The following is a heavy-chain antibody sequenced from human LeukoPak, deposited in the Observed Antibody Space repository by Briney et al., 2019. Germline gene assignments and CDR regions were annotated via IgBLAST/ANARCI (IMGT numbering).Heavy chain of an antibody. J-gene: IGHJ6*03. Sequence: ASVKVSCKASGYTFTSYYMHWVRQAPGQGLEWMGIINPSGGSTSYAQKFQGRATMTRDMSTSTVYMELSSLRSEDTAVYYCAASWYYYYMDVWGKGTTVTVSS. CDR1: GYTFTSYY. V-gene: IGHV1-46*03. CDR3: AASWYYYYMDV. CDR2: INPSGGST.